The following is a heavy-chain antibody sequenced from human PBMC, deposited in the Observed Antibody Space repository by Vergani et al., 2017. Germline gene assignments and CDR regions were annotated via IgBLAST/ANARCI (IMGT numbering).Heavy chain of an antibody. D-gene: IGHD5-18*01. CDR2: ISPDGRTT. CDR1: GFTIHNYW. Sequence: EVQLVQSGGGLVQPGGSLRLSCAASGFTIHNYWMHWVRQAPGKGLVWLSRISPDGRTTYYVDYVKGRFTISRDNAKNTLDLQMNNLRAEDTAVYYCTRLSETPMVINGFDVWGQGTMVTVSS. J-gene: IGHJ3*01. CDR3: TRLSETPMVINGFDV. V-gene: IGHV3-74*01.